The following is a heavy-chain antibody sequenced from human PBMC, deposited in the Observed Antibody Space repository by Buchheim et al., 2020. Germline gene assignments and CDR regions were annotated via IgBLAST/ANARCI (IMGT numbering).Heavy chain of an antibody. CDR3: ARGRGYFYSNEDNWPDP. V-gene: IGHV3-23*01. CDR1: GFTFSSYA. Sequence: EVQLLESGGGLVQPGGSLRLSCAASGFTFSSYAMSWVRQAPGKGLEWVSAISGGGTSTYYADSVKVRFTISRDNSKSTLYLQMNSLRAEDTAMYYCARGRGYFYSNEDNWPDPWGQGTL. D-gene: IGHD1-1*01. CDR2: ISGGGTST. J-gene: IGHJ5*02.